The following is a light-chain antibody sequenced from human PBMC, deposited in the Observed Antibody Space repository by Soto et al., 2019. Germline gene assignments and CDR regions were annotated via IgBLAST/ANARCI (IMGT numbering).Light chain of an antibody. CDR2: AAS. V-gene: IGKV1-13*02. Sequence: AVQLTQSPSSLSASVGDRVTITCRASQDIRSALAWHQFKPGKPPRLLIYAASHLQSGVPSRFSGSGSGTDFTITISSLQPEDFATYSFQQFNTNPSSITFGQVTRLEIK. CDR1: QDIRSA. CDR3: QQFNTNPSSIT. J-gene: IGKJ5*01.